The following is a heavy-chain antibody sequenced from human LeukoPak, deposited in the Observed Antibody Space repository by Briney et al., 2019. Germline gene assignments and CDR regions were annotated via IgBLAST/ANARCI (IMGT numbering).Heavy chain of an antibody. D-gene: IGHD4-17*01. Sequence: GGSLRLSCAASGFTFSSYAMHWVRQAPGKGLEWVAVISYDGSNKYYADSVKGRFTISRDNSKNTLYLQMNSLRAEDTALYYCAREGSAVGYGEPFDYWGQGTLVTVSS. CDR1: GFTFSSYA. J-gene: IGHJ4*02. CDR2: ISYDGSNK. V-gene: IGHV3-30*01. CDR3: AREGSAVGYGEPFDY.